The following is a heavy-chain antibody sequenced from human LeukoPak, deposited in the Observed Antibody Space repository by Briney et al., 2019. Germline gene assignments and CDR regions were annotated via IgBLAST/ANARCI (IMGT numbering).Heavy chain of an antibody. D-gene: IGHD1-26*01. Sequence: SETLSLTCTVSGGSISSSSYYWGWIRQPPGKGLEWIGSIYYSGSTNYNPSLKSRVTISVDTSKNQFSLKLSSVTAADTAVHYCARASGSYSKYYFDYWGQGTLVTVSS. CDR2: IYYSGST. CDR1: GGSISSSSYY. V-gene: IGHV4-39*07. J-gene: IGHJ4*02. CDR3: ARASGSYSKYYFDY.